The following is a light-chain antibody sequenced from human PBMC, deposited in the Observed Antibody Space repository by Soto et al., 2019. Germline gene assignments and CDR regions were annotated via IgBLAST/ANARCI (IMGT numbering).Light chain of an antibody. CDR1: SSDVGAYNY. J-gene: IGLJ3*02. V-gene: IGLV2-14*03. CDR3: SSYTSSSTWL. CDR2: EVS. Sequence: QSALTQPASVSGSPGQSITISCTGTSSDVGAYNYVSWYQQHPGKAPKLMIYEVSNRPSGVSNRFSGSKSAKTASLTISGLQSGDEADYYCSSYTSSSTWLFGGGTQLTVL.